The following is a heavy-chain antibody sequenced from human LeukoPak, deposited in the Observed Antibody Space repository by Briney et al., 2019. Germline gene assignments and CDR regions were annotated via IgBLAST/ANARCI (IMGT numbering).Heavy chain of an antibody. CDR3: ASSFYCSGGSCTDNWFDP. D-gene: IGHD2-15*01. CDR1: GGSISSSTDY. V-gene: IGHV4-39*01. CDR2: IYYHENT. J-gene: IGHJ5*02. Sequence: SETLSLTCTVSGGSISSSTDYWGWIRQAPGKGLEWIGSIYYHENTYYNSSLKSRVTISVDTSKNQFSLKLSSVTAADTAVYYCASSFYCSGGSCTDNWFDPWGQGTLVTVSS.